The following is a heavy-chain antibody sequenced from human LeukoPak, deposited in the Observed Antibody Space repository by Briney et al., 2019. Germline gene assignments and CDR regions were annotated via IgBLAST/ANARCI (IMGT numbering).Heavy chain of an antibody. V-gene: IGHV1-18*04. J-gene: IGHJ4*02. CDR3: ARGVYVWGSYRPYDY. Sequence: ASVKVSCKTSGYIFRDYGISWLRQAPGQGLEWMGWISGYNGYTIYTQKVQGRVTMTIDTSTATAYMDLRSLTFDDTAVYYCARGVYVWGSYRPYDYWGQGTLVTVSS. CDR2: ISGYNGYT. CDR1: GYIFRDYG. D-gene: IGHD3-16*02.